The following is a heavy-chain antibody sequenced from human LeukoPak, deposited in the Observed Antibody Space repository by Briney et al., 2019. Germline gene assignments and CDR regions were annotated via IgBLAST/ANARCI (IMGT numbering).Heavy chain of an antibody. CDR2: ISYDGSNR. J-gene: IGHJ6*02. CDR1: GFTFSSYG. Sequence: GGSLRLSCAASGFTFSSYGMHWVRQAPGKGLEWVAVISYDGSNRYYADSVKGRFTISRDNSKNTLYLQMNSLRAEDTAVYYCAKNGNYYYYGMDVWGQGTTVTVSS. D-gene: IGHD2-8*01. CDR3: AKNGNYYYYGMDV. V-gene: IGHV3-30*18.